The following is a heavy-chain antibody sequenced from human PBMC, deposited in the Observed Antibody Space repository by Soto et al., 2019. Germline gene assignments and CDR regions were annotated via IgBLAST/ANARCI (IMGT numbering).Heavy chain of an antibody. V-gene: IGHV4-30-4*01. D-gene: IGHD2-15*01. CDR2: VYYSGST. CDR3: ARGYCSGGSCYSRFFDY. CDR1: GGSISSGEYY. Sequence: SETLSLTCTVSGGSISSGEYYWSWIRQPPGKGLEWIGYVYYSGSTYYNPSLKSRVTISVDASKNQFSLKLSSVTAADTAVYYCARGYCSGGSCYSRFFDYWGQGTLVTVSS. J-gene: IGHJ4*02.